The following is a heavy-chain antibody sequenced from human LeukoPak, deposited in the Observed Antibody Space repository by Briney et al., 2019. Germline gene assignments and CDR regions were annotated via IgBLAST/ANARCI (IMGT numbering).Heavy chain of an antibody. J-gene: IGHJ4*02. V-gene: IGHV4-61*02. CDR1: GGSISSGSYY. D-gene: IGHD3-22*01. Sequence: SETLSLTCTVSGGSISSGSYYWSWIRQPAGKGLEWIGRIYTSGSTNYNPSLKSRVTMSVDTSKNQFSLKLSSVTAADTAVYYCARLGYDSSGYVWYFDYWGQGTLVTVSS. CDR2: IYTSGST. CDR3: ARLGYDSSGYVWYFDY.